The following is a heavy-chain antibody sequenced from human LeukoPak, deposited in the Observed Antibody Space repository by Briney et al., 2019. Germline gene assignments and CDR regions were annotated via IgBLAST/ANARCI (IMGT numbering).Heavy chain of an antibody. V-gene: IGHV3-23*01. CDR3: AKEEGYYYDSGGYYVEYFQH. CDR2: ISGSGGTT. D-gene: IGHD3-22*01. J-gene: IGHJ1*01. CDR1: GFTFNNYA. Sequence: GGSLRLSCAATGFTFNNYAMSWVRQAPGKGLEWVSAISGSGGTTYYADSVKGRFTFSRDNSKNTLYLQMNSLRAEDTAVYYCAKEEGYYYDSGGYYVEYFQHWGQGTLVTVSS.